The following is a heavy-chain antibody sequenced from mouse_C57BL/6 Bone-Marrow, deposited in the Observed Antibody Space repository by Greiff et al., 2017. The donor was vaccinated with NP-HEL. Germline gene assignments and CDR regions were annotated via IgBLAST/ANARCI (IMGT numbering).Heavy chain of an antibody. J-gene: IGHJ2*01. D-gene: IGHD1-1*01. CDR3: AREGITEVVADY. CDR2: INPNNGGT. Sequence: EVQLQQSGPELVKPGASVKLSCKASGYTFTDYYMNWVKQSHGKSLEWIGDINPNNGGTSYNQKFKGKATLTVDKSSSTVYMELRSLTSEDSAVYYCAREGITEVVADYGGRGTTLTVS. V-gene: IGHV1-26*01. CDR1: GYTFTDYY.